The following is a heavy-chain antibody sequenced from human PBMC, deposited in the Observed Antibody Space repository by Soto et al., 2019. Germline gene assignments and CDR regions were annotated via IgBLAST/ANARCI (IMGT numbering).Heavy chain of an antibody. D-gene: IGHD4-17*01. Sequence: GSLRLSCAASGFTFSSYSMNWVRQAPGKGLEWIGSISHSGTTSYSPSLTSRISISVDTSKNQVSLKLTSVTAADTAVYFCARVTMVIRDSDHFGVDVWGHGTTVTVSS. CDR3: ARVTMVIRDSDHFGVDV. CDR2: ISHSGTT. CDR1: GFTFSSYS. J-gene: IGHJ6*02. V-gene: IGHV4-38-2*01.